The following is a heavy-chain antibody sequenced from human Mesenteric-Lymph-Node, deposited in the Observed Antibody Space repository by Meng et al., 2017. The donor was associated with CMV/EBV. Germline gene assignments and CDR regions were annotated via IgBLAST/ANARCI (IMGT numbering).Heavy chain of an antibody. CDR3: ARSLMVRGLLITVGQYYGMDV. CDR2: TRDKARSYTT. Sequence: GGSLRLSCAASGFLFSDHYMDWVRQAPGKGLEWVGRTRDKARSYTTEYAASVKGRFSISRDDSKNSLYLQMNSLKTEDTAVYYCARSLMVRGLLITVGQYYGMDVWGQGTTVTVSS. V-gene: IGHV3-72*01. J-gene: IGHJ6*02. CDR1: GFLFSDHY. D-gene: IGHD3-10*01.